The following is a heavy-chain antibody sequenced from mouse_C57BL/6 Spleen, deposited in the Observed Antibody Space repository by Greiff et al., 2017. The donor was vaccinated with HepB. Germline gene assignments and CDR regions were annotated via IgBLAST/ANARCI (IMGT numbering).Heavy chain of an antibody. V-gene: IGHV5-4*01. CDR3: ARDGGEVFAY. Sequence: EVQLQESGGGLVKPGGSLKLSCAASGFTFSSYAMSWVRQTPEKRLEWVATISDGGSYTYYPDNVKGRFTISRDNAKNNLYLQMSHLKSEDTAMYYCARDGGEVFAYWGQGTRVTVSA. CDR2: ISDGGSYT. CDR1: GFTFSSYA. J-gene: IGHJ3*01.